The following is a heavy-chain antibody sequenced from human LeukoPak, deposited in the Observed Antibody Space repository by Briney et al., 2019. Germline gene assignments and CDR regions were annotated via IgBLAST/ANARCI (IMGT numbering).Heavy chain of an antibody. V-gene: IGHV4-30-2*01. J-gene: IGHJ4*02. CDR1: GGSISSGGYS. CDR3: ARERTVSGSGYGFDY. CDR2: IYHSGST. Sequence: PSETLSLTCAVSGGSISSGGYSWSWLRQPPGKGLEWIGYIYHSGSTYYNPSLKSRVTISVDRSKNQFSLKLSSVTAADTAVYYCARERTVSGSGYGFDYWGQGTLVTVPS. D-gene: IGHD3-22*01.